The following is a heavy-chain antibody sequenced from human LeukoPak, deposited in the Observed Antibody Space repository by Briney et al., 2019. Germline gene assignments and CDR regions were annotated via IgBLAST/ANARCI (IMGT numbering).Heavy chain of an antibody. J-gene: IGHJ6*02. D-gene: IGHD3-16*01. V-gene: IGHV7-4-1*02. CDR2: INTNTGNP. Sequence: ASVKVSCKASGYTFTSYAMNWVRQAPGQGLEWMGWINTNTGNPTYAQGFTGRFVFSLDTSVSTAYLQISSLKAEDTAVYYCARDILGRDRRYYYYGMDVWGQGTTVTVSS. CDR1: GYTFTSYA. CDR3: ARDILGRDRRYYYYGMDV.